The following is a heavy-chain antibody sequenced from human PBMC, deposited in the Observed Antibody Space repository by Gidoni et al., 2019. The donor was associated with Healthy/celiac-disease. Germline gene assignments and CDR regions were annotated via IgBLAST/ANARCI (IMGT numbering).Heavy chain of an antibody. D-gene: IGHD1-26*01. Sequence: QVQLQESGPGLVKPSETLSLTCTVPGGSIGSYYWSWIRQPPGKGLEWIGYIYYSGSTNYNPSLKSRSTISVDTSKNHFSLKLSSVTAADTAVYYCARDTTPSDLWGRGTLVTVSS. CDR2: IYYSGST. J-gene: IGHJ2*01. CDR3: ARDTTPSDL. V-gene: IGHV4-59*01. CDR1: GGSIGSYY.